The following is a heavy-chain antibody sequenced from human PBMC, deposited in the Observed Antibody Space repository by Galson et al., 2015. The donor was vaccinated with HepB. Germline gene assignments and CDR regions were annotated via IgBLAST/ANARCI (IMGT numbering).Heavy chain of an antibody. CDR3: ARGRGYSSGWYGVYDY. J-gene: IGHJ4*02. CDR1: GGSISSSSYY. Sequence: ETLSLTCTVSGGSISSSSYYWGWIRQPPGKGLEWIGSIYYSGSTYYNPSLKSRVTISVDTSKNQFSLKLSSVTAADTAVYYCARGRGYSSGWYGVYDYWGQGTLVTVSS. V-gene: IGHV4-39*07. D-gene: IGHD6-19*01. CDR2: IYYSGST.